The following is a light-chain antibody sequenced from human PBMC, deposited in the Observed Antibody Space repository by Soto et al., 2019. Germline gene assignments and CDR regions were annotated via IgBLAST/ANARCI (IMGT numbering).Light chain of an antibody. V-gene: IGKV3-11*01. CDR1: QSVSSY. CDR2: DAS. CDR3: QQRSNWPLT. J-gene: IGKJ4*01. Sequence: ESVLTQSPATLSLSPGERATLSCRASQSVSSYLAWYQQKPGQAPRLLIYDASNRATGIPARFSGSGSGTAFTLTISSLEPVDFAVYYCQQRSNWPLTFGGGTKVEIK.